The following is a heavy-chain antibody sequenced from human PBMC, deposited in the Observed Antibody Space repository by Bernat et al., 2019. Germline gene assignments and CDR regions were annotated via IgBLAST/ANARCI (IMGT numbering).Heavy chain of an antibody. CDR2: IYHTGSA. CDR1: GVSVTNNW. D-gene: IGHD1-14*01. CDR3: AKHSAYRFDS. Sequence: QVQLQESGPGLMEPSGTLSLTCDVSGVSVTNNWWSWVRQPPGRGLEWIGEIYHTGSANYNPSLKSRVTMSVDKSKNQFSLHLASVTAADTAVYFCAKHSAYRFDSWGQGSLVTVSS. J-gene: IGHJ4*02. V-gene: IGHV4-4*02.